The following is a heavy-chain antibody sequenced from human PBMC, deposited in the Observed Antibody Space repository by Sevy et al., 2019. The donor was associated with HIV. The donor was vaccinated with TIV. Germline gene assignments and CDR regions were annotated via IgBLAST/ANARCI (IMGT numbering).Heavy chain of an antibody. CDR1: GYTFTGYY. CDR2: NNPNSGGT. J-gene: IGHJ4*02. V-gene: IGHV1-2*02. D-gene: IGHD4-17*01. Sequence: ASVKVSCKASGYTFTGYYMHWVRQAPGQGLEWMGWNNPNSGGTNYAQKFQGRVTMTRDTSISTAYMELSRLRSDDTAVYYCATRGQYGDRTFDYWGQGTLVTVSS. CDR3: ATRGQYGDRTFDY.